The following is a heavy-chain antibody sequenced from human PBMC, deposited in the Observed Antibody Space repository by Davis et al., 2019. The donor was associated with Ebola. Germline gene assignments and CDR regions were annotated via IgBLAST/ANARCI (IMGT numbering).Heavy chain of an antibody. V-gene: IGHV4-39*01. Sequence: MPSETLSLTCTVSSDSISSSSYYWGWIRQTPGKGLEWIGSIYYSGSTYYNPSLKSRVTISVDTSKNQFSLKLSSVTAADTAVYYCARHNLGYYYDSSGYYNRPYYFDYWGQGTLVTVSS. J-gene: IGHJ4*02. CDR2: IYYSGST. CDR3: ARHNLGYYYDSSGYYNRPYYFDY. CDR1: SDSISSSSYY. D-gene: IGHD3-22*01.